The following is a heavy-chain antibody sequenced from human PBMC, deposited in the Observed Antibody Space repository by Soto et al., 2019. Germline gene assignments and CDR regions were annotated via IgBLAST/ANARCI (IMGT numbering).Heavy chain of an antibody. V-gene: IGHV3-33*01. CDR3: ARGGTSNYCSSTSCLLNPLDY. D-gene: IGHD2-2*01. CDR1: GFTFSSYG. J-gene: IGHJ4*02. Sequence: GGSLRLSCAASGFTFSSYGMHWVRQAPGKGLEWVAVIWYDGSNKYYADSVKGRFTISRDNSKNTLYLQMNSLRAEDTAVYYCARGGTSNYCSSTSCLLNPLDYWGQGTLVTVSS. CDR2: IWYDGSNK.